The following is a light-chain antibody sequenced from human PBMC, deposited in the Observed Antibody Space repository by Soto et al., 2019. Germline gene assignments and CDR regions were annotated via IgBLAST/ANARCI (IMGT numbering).Light chain of an antibody. CDR3: QQCNTYSLT. Sequence: DIQMTQYPSTLSASVGDRVTITCRASESISNWLAWYQQKPGKAPKLMIYDASILESGVPSRFSRSGSGTEFTLTISSLHPDDFATYYCQQCNTYSLTFGGGTKVDIK. CDR2: DAS. J-gene: IGKJ4*01. CDR1: ESISNW. V-gene: IGKV1-5*01.